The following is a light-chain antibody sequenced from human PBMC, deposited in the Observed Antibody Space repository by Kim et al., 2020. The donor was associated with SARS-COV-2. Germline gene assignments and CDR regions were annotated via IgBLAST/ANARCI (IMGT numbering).Light chain of an antibody. CDR3: QQYGRTPPLT. CDR2: GAS. V-gene: IGKV3-20*01. J-gene: IGKJ2*01. Sequence: GESDTLSDRARQSVSSSYLARYQQKPGQPHRLLIYGASSRATGIPDRFSGSGSGTDFILTISRLEPEDFAVYYCQQYGRTPPLTFGQGTKLEI. CDR1: QSVSSSY.